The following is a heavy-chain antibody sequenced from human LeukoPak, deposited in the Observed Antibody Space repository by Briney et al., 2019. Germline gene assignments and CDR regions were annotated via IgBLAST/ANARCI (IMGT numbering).Heavy chain of an antibody. CDR3: ARHTIFCSFINCSPFDP. CDR2: VSHDGIT. CDR1: GGSFSKYF. V-gene: IGHV4-34*01. J-gene: IGHJ5*02. D-gene: IGHD3-3*01. Sequence: PSETLSLTCVVYGGSFSKYFWSWIRQTPEQQLEWIGSVSHDGITKYSPSLGGRVSLSADTSKNAFFMEVHSVTAADSAIYYCARHTIFCSFINCSPFDPWGQGTLVTVSS.